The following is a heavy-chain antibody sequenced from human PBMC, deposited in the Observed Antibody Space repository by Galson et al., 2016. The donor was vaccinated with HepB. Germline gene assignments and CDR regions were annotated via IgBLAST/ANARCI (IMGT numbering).Heavy chain of an antibody. CDR3: ARLLTSSSWYGWFDR. CDR2: ISSGSSYI. Sequence: SLRLSCAASGFTFSSYYMNWVRQAPGKGLEWVSSISSGSSYIYYADSVKGRFTISRDNATNSLYLQMNSLRSEDTALYYCARLLTSSSWYGWFDRWGQGTLVTGSS. CDR1: GFTFSSYY. V-gene: IGHV3-21*01. D-gene: IGHD6-13*01. J-gene: IGHJ5*02.